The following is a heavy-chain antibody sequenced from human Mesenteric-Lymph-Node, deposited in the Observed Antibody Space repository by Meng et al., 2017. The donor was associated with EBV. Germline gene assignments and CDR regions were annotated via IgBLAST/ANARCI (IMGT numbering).Heavy chain of an antibody. D-gene: IGHD5/OR15-5a*01. V-gene: IGHV3-48*04. CDR1: GLAFSRYA. CDR3: ARDDGLVSFNY. CDR2: ISSTSNTI. Sequence: VQVLGFGVGLVQSGGSLRLSCAASGLAFSRYAMSWGSAAPGKGLEWISYISSTSNTIYYGDSVKGRFTISRANAKNSVYLQMCSLTPEDTGVYYCARDDGLVSFNYWGQGTLVTVSS. J-gene: IGHJ4*02.